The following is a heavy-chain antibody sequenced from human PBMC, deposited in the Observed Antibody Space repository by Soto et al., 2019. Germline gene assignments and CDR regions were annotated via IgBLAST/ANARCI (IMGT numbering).Heavy chain of an antibody. CDR3: AKFGDPVAATLNLDY. CDR1: GFTSRSYG. D-gene: IGHD2-15*01. CDR2: ISYDGSNK. V-gene: IGHV3-30*18. Sequence: PGGSLRLSCAASGFTSRSYGMHWVRQAPGKGLEWVAVISYDGSNKYYADSVKGRFTISRDNSKNTLYLQMNSLRAEDTAVYYCAKFGDPVAATLNLDYWGQGTLVTVSS. J-gene: IGHJ4*02.